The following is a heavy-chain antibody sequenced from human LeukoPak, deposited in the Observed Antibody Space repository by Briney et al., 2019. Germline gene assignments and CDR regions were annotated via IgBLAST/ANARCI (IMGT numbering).Heavy chain of an antibody. CDR1: GGTFSSYA. D-gene: IGHD4-23*01. CDR3: AREVVTRAFDI. V-gene: IGHV1-69*05. J-gene: IGHJ3*02. Sequence: GASVKVSCKASGGTFSSYAISWVRQAPGQGLEWMGRIIPIFGTANYAQKFQGRVTITTDESTSTAYMELSSLRSEDTVVYYCAREVVTRAFDIWGQGTMVTVSS. CDR2: IIPIFGTA.